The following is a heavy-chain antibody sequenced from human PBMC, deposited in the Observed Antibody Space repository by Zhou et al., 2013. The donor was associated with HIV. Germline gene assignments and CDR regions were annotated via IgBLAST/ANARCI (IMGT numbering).Heavy chain of an antibody. CDR1: GYIFVNYG. CDR2: VSTSNVGA. CDR3: AREKGGTFDI. J-gene: IGHJ3*02. V-gene: IGHV1-18*01. D-gene: IGHD3-16*01. Sequence: QVQLVQSGTEVKKPGTSVKVSCEAFGYIFVNYGINWVRQAPGHGLEWMGWVSTSNVGANYVQRLQGRVTMTTDMATNTAYMELRGLRFDDTAIYYCAREKGGTFDIWGQGTMVTVSS.